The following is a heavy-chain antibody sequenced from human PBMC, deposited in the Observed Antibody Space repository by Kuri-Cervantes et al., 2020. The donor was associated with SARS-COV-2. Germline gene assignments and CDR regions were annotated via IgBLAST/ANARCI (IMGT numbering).Heavy chain of an antibody. D-gene: IGHD3-22*01. CDR3: ARDLPYYYDSSGYDFDY. CDR2: ISSSGSTI. CDR1: GFTFSSCE. Sequence: GGSLRLSCAASGFTFSSCEMNWVRQAPGKGLEWVSHISSSGSTIYYADSVKGRFTISRDNSKNTLYLQMNSLRAEDTAVYYCARDLPYYYDSSGYDFDYWGQGTLVTVSS. V-gene: IGHV3-48*03. J-gene: IGHJ4*02.